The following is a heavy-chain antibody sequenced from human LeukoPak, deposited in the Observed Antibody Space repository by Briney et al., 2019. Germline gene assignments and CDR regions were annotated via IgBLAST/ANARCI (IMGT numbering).Heavy chain of an antibody. V-gene: IGHV5-51*01. D-gene: IGHD4-17*01. CDR3: ARHWAAVTGSDY. J-gene: IGHJ4*02. CDR1: GYTFTSYW. CDR2: IYPGDSDT. Sequence: KVSCKASGYTFTSYWIGWVRQMPGKGLEWMGIIYPGDSDTRYSPSFQGQVTISADKSISTAYLQWSSLKASDTAMYYCARHWAAVTGSDYWGQGTLVTVSS.